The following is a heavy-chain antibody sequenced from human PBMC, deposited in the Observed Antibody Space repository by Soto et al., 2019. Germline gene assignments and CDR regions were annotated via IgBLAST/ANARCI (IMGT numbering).Heavy chain of an antibody. D-gene: IGHD6-6*01. Sequence: GASVKVSCKASGGTFSSYAISWVRQAPGQGLEWMGGIIPIFGTANYAQKFQGRVTITADKSTSTAYMELSSLRSEDTAVYYCARGFVRSSSFHYYYGMDVWGQGTTVTVSS. J-gene: IGHJ6*02. V-gene: IGHV1-69*06. CDR1: GGTFSSYA. CDR3: ARGFVRSSSFHYYYGMDV. CDR2: IIPIFGTA.